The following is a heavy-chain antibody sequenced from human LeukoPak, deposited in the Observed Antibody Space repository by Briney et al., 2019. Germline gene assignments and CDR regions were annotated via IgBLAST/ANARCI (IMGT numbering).Heavy chain of an antibody. CDR1: GGSISSYY. D-gene: IGHD1-26*01. J-gene: IGHJ4*02. Sequence: SETLSPTCTVSGGSISSYYWSWIRQPPGKGLEWIGYIYYSGSTNYNPSLKSRVTISVDTSKNQFSLKLSSVTAADTAVYYCARLWGATREYYFDYWGQGTLVTVSS. CDR3: ARLWGATREYYFDY. CDR2: IYYSGST. V-gene: IGHV4-59*01.